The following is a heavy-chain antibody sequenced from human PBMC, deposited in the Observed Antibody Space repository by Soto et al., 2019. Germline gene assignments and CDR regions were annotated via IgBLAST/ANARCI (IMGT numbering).Heavy chain of an antibody. CDR1: GYTFTGYY. D-gene: IGHD2-2*02. CDR3: ARARPAIYYYYMDV. CDR2: INPNSGGT. J-gene: IGHJ6*03. Sequence: ASVKVSCKASGYTFTGYYMHWVRQAPGQGLEWMGWINPNSGGTNYAQKFQGWVTMTRDTSISTAYMELSRLRSDDTAVYYCARARPAIYYYYMDVWGKGTTVTVSS. V-gene: IGHV1-2*04.